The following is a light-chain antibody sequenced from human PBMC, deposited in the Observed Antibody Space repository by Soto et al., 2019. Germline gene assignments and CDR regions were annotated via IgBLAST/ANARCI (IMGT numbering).Light chain of an antibody. Sequence: DIQMTQSPSTLSASVGDRVTITCRASQSISNWLAWYQQKPGKAPKLLIYKAINLQSGVPSRFSGSGSGTEFSLTISGLQPDDFATYYCQQSNSIPHTFGQGTKVDIK. CDR1: QSISNW. CDR2: KAI. J-gene: IGKJ2*01. CDR3: QQSNSIPHT. V-gene: IGKV1-5*03.